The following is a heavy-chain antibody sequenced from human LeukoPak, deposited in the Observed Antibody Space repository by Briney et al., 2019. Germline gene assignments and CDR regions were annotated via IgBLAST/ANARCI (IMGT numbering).Heavy chain of an antibody. CDR3: ARHPYSDGFDI. V-gene: IGHV4-59*08. CDR2: IYSSGHT. CDR1: GGSISPYY. D-gene: IGHD1-1*01. Sequence: PETLSLTCTVSGGSISPYYWSWIRQPPGKGLEWIAYIYSSGHTNYNPSLKGRVTISVDTSKNQCSLKLNSVTAADTAVYYCARHPYSDGFDIWGQGTMFTIYS. J-gene: IGHJ3*02.